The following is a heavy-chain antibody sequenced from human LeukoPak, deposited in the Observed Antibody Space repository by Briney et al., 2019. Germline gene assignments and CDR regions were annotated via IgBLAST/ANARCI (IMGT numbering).Heavy chain of an antibody. D-gene: IGHD6-13*01. CDR1: GGTFSSYA. V-gene: IGHV1-69*13. J-gene: IGHJ4*02. CDR2: IIPIFGTA. Sequence: SVKVSCKASGGTFSSYAISWVRQAPGQGLEWMGGIIPIFGTANYAQKFQGRVTITADESTSTAYMELSSLRSEDTAVYYCARDQGEAAAGTVRYYFDYWGQGTLVTVSS. CDR3: ARDQGEAAAGTVRYYFDY.